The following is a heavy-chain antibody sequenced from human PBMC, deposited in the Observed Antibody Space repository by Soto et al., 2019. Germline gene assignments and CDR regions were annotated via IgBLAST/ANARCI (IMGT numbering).Heavy chain of an antibody. J-gene: IGHJ6*03. Sequence: SETLSLTCTVSGGSISSSSYYWGWIRQPPGKGLEWIGSIYYSGSTYYNPSLKSRVTISVDTSKNQFSLKLSSVTAADTAVYYCARIGYSGYYYYYYYMDVWGKGTTVTV. CDR2: IYYSGST. CDR3: ARIGYSGYYYYYYYMDV. D-gene: IGHD3-22*01. CDR1: GGSISSSSYY. V-gene: IGHV4-39*01.